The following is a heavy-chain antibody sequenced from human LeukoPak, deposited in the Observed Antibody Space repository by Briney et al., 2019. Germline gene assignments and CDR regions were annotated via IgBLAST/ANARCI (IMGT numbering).Heavy chain of an antibody. CDR1: GFPLSSYF. D-gene: IGHD4-17*01. Sequence: GGSLRLPCGPCGFPLSSYFMLWVRQAPGKGVTGVAVISYDGSNKYYADSVKGRFTISRDNSKNTLYLQMNSLRAEDTAVYYCARDRRRYGDPDDYWGQGTLVIVSS. CDR2: ISYDGSNK. J-gene: IGHJ4*02. V-gene: IGHV3-30*04. CDR3: ARDRRRYGDPDDY.